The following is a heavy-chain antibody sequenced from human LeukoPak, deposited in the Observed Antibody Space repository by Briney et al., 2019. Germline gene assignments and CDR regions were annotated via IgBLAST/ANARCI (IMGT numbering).Heavy chain of an antibody. V-gene: IGHV4-59*01. J-gene: IGHJ4*02. CDR2: IYYSGST. Sequence: SETLSLTCTVSDGSISSYYWSWIRQPPGKGLEWIGYIYYSGSTNYNPSLKSRVTISVDTSKNQFSLKLSSVTAADTAVYYCASGLTGYYDWYFDYWGQGTLVTVSS. D-gene: IGHD3-9*01. CDR3: ASGLTGYYDWYFDY. CDR1: DGSISSYY.